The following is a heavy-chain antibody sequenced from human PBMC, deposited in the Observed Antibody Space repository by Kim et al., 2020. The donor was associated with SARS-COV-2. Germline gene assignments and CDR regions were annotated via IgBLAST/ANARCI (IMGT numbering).Heavy chain of an antibody. Sequence: SETLSLTCTVSGGSISSSSYYWGWIRQPPGKGLEWIGSIYYSGSTYYNPSLKSRVTISVDTSKNQFSLKLSSVTAADTAVYYCAREIRPIRYYYGSGSSVVSYFQHWGQGTLVTVSS. V-gene: IGHV4-39*07. D-gene: IGHD3-10*01. CDR2: IYYSGST. CDR1: GGSISSSSYY. CDR3: AREIRPIRYYYGSGSSVVSYFQH. J-gene: IGHJ1*01.